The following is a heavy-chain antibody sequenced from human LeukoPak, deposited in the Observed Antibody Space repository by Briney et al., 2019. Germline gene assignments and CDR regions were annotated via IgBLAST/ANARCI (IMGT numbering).Heavy chain of an antibody. CDR3: ARDYDSSGYYSDY. J-gene: IGHJ4*02. CDR1: GGTFSSYA. CDR2: IIPILGIA. D-gene: IGHD3-22*01. Sequence: SVKVSCKASGGTFSSYAISWVRQAPGQGLEWMGRIIPILGIANYAQKFQGRVTITADKSTSTAYMELSSLRSEDTAVYYCARDYDSSGYYSDYWGQGTLVTVSS. V-gene: IGHV1-69*04.